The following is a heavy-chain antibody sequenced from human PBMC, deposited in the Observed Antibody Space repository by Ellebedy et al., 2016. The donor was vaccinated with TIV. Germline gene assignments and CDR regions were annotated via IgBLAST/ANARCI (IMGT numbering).Heavy chain of an antibody. D-gene: IGHD3-3*01. J-gene: IGHJ4*02. CDR2: IYYSGST. V-gene: IGHV4-39*01. Sequence: SETLSLTXTVSGGSISSSSYYWGWIRQPPGKGLEWIGSIYYSGSTYYNPSLKSRVIISVDTSKNQFSLKLSSVTAADTAVYYCARSLLGFVGVVIRIPRYFDYWGQGTLVTVSS. CDR1: GGSISSSSYY. CDR3: ARSLLGFVGVVIRIPRYFDY.